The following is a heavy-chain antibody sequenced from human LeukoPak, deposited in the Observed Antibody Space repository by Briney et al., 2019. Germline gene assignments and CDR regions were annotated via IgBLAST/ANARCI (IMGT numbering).Heavy chain of an antibody. CDR2: INHSGRT. CDR3: ARGRIKLQLRGYHYGMEA. D-gene: IGHD5-18*01. V-gene: IGHV4-34*01. Sequence: SETLSLTCAVYGGSFSGYYWSWVRQPPGKGLEWIGEINHSGRTNYNPSLKSRVTISVDTSKNQFSLKLSSVTAADTAVYYCARGRIKLQLRGYHYGMEASGEGTTVTASP. CDR1: GGSFSGYY. J-gene: IGHJ6*01.